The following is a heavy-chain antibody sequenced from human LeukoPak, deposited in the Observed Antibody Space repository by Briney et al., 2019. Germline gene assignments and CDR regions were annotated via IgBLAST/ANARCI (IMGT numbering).Heavy chain of an antibody. Sequence: ASVKVSCKASGYTFSGYYMHWVRQAPGQGLEWMGWINPNSGGTNYAQKFQGRVTMTRDTSISTAYMELSGLRSDDTAMYYCARKEFGVYDSSGYYLDYWGQGTLVTVSS. J-gene: IGHJ4*02. D-gene: IGHD3-22*01. CDR2: INPNSGGT. V-gene: IGHV1-2*02. CDR3: ARKEFGVYDSSGYYLDY. CDR1: GYTFSGYY.